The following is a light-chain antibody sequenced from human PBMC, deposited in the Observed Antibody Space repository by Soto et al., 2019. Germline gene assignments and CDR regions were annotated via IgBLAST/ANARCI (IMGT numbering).Light chain of an antibody. CDR1: QGISSL. Sequence: DIQMTQSPSSVSASVGERVTITCRASQGISSLLSWYQQKPWEAPKLLIYAASTLQSGAPSRFSGSGSGTEFTLTISSLQPDDFATYYCQQYNSYSTFGQGTKVHIK. CDR3: QQYNSYST. V-gene: IGKV1D-16*01. CDR2: AAS. J-gene: IGKJ1*01.